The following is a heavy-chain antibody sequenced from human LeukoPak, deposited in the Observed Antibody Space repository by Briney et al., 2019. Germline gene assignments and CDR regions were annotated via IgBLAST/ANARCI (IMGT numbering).Heavy chain of an antibody. V-gene: IGHV3-23*01. Sequence: GGSLRLSCAASGFTFSSYAMSWVRQAPGKGLEWGSAISGSGGSTYYADSVKGRFTISRDNSKNTLYLQMNSLRAEDTAVYYCAKDDSIRITMIVGFDYWGQGTLVTVSS. CDR1: GFTFSSYA. CDR2: ISGSGGST. D-gene: IGHD3-22*01. CDR3: AKDDSIRITMIVGFDY. J-gene: IGHJ4*02.